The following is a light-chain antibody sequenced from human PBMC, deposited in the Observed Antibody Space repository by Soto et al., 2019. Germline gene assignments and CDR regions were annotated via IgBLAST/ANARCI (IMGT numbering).Light chain of an antibody. V-gene: IGLV2-14*03. Sequence: QSALTQPASVSGSPGQSIIISCTGTSSDIGSYNYVSWYQQHPGKAPKLMTYDVSARPSGLSNRFSGSKSGNTASLTISGLQAEYEADYYCSSFSTTTTLVFGTGTKVTVL. CDR3: SSFSTTTTLV. CDR1: SSDIGSYNY. J-gene: IGLJ1*01. CDR2: DVS.